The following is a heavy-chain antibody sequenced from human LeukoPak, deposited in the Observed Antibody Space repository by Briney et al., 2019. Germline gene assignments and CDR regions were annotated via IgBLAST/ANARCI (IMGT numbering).Heavy chain of an antibody. D-gene: IGHD2-15*01. J-gene: IGHJ4*02. V-gene: IGHV3-48*03. CDR2: ISRSGSTR. CDR3: GGVEVVVSASADY. CDR1: GFTFSSYE. Sequence: GGCLRLSCAASGFTFSSYEMNWVRQAPGKGLEWVSYISRSGSTRYYADSVKGRFTISRDNAKNSLFLQMNSLRAEDTAVYYCGGVEVVVSASADYWGQGTLVTVSS.